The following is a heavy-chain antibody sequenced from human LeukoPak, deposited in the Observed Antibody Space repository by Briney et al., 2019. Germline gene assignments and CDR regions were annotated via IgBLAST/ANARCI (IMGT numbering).Heavy chain of an antibody. J-gene: IGHJ2*01. V-gene: IGHV4-30-4*01. D-gene: IGHD7-27*01. CDR1: GGSINSGDYY. CDR3: ARAANWGVWDYWYFDL. Sequence: SQTLSLTCTVSGGSINSGDYYWSWIRQPPGKGLEWIGYIYYSGSTYYNPSLKSRVTISVDTSKNQFSLKPSSVTAADTAVYYCARAANWGVWDYWYFDLWGRGTLVTVSS. CDR2: IYYSGST.